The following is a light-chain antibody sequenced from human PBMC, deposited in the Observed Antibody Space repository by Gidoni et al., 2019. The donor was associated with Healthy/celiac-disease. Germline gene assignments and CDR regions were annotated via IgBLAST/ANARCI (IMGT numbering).Light chain of an antibody. V-gene: IGKV4-1*01. CDR2: WAS. J-gene: IGKJ4*01. CDR3: QQYYSTPWLT. Sequence: DIVMTQSPDPLAVSLGERATINCKSSQSVLYSSNHKNYLAWYQQKPGQPPKLLIYWASTRESGVPDRFSGSGSGTDFTLTISSLQAEDVAVYYCQQYYSTPWLTFGGGTKVEIK. CDR1: QSVLYSSNHKNY.